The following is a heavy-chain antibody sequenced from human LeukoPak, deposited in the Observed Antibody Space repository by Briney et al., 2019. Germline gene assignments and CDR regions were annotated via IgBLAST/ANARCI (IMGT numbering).Heavy chain of an antibody. CDR2: IDYRGST. CDR1: GGSISNSDYY. V-gene: IGHV4-39*01. CDR3: ALDWLSYYFDY. Sequence: SETLSLTCTVSGGSISNSDYYWGWIRQPPGKGLEWIGSIDYRGSTYYNPSLESRVTLSVDTSKNQFSLKLSSVTAADTAVYYCALDWLSYYFDYWGQGTLVTVSS. J-gene: IGHJ4*02. D-gene: IGHD3/OR15-3a*01.